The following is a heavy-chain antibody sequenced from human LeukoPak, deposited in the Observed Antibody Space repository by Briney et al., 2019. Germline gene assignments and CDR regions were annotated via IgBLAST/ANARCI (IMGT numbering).Heavy chain of an antibody. D-gene: IGHD4-11*01. Sequence: KAGESLKISLKGSGYSFTSYLIGWVRQMPGKGLEWMGIIYPGDSDTRYSPSFQGQVTISADKSISTAYLQWSSLKASDTAMYYCARQMGTTKDAFDIWGQGTMVTVSP. CDR3: ARQMGTTKDAFDI. V-gene: IGHV5-51*01. J-gene: IGHJ3*02. CDR2: IYPGDSDT. CDR1: GYSFTSYL.